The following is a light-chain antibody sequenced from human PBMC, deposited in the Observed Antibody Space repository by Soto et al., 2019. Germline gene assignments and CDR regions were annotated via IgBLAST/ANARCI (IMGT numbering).Light chain of an antibody. CDR1: QSVSSSN. J-gene: IGKJ1*01. V-gene: IGKV3-20*01. CDR2: GAS. Sequence: ETVLTQSPGTLSLSPGERATLSCRASQSVSSSNLAWYQQRPGQAPRLLIYGASNRATGIPDRFSGSGSGTDFTLTISRLEPEDFAVYYCQHYNSYSEAFGQGTKVDIK. CDR3: QHYNSYSEA.